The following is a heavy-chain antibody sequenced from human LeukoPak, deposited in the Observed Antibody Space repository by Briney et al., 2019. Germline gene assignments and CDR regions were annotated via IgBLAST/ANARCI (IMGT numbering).Heavy chain of an antibody. Sequence: SQTLSLTCTVSGGSISSGSYYWSWIRQPAGKGLEWIGRIYSSGSTNYNPSLKSRVTMSVDTSKNQFSLKLSSVTAADTAVYYCARVSLVRGAPDYYFDYWGQGTLVTVSS. J-gene: IGHJ4*02. D-gene: IGHD3-10*01. V-gene: IGHV4-61*02. CDR3: ARVSLVRGAPDYYFDY. CDR1: GGSISSGSYY. CDR2: IYSSGST.